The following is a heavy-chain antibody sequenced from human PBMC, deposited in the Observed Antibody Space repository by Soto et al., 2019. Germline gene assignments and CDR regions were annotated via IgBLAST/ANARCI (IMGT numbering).Heavy chain of an antibody. J-gene: IGHJ6*03. Sequence: QVQLVQSGAEVKKPGASVTVSCRSSGDTFTDYYMHWVRQAPGQGLAWMGWINPNSGVTKYAQKFQGWVTMTRDTAIRTVYMQLSRLRSDDTAVYYCARESGGATATLDYYCFYMDVWGTGTTVTVSS. CDR1: GDTFTDYY. D-gene: IGHD5-12*01. CDR3: ARESGGATATLDYYCFYMDV. V-gene: IGHV1-2*04. CDR2: INPNSGVT.